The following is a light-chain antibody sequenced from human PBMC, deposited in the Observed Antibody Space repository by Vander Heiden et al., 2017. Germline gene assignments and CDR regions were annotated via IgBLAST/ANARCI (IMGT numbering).Light chain of an antibody. CDR3: QQYYSYPPLT. Sequence: AIRMTQSPSSFSASTGDRVTITCRASKGISSYLAWYQQKPGKAPKLLIYAASTLQSGVPSRFSGSGSWTDFTLTISCLQSEDFATYYCQQYYSYPPLTFGGGTKVEIK. CDR2: AAS. CDR1: KGISSY. J-gene: IGKJ4*01. V-gene: IGKV1-8*01.